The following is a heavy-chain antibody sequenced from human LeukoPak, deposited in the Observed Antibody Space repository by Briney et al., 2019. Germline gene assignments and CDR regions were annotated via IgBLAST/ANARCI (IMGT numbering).Heavy chain of an antibody. J-gene: IGHJ3*01. Sequence: SGPTLVRPTRTLTVTCTFSGFSLTTPTVGVAWIRQPPGKALEWLAVVYWDDDRRYSPSLRSRLTITKDTSKNQVVLTMTNMDPVDTGTYYCAHIMITYGGVTAQDAFDVWGQGAMVTV. D-gene: IGHD3-16*01. CDR2: VYWDDDR. V-gene: IGHV2-5*02. CDR1: GFSLTTPTVG. CDR3: AHIMITYGGVTAQDAFDV.